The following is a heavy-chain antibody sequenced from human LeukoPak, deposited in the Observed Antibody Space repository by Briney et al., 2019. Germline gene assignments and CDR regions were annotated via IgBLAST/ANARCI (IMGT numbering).Heavy chain of an antibody. J-gene: IGHJ4*02. CDR2: INTNTGNP. D-gene: IGHD4-17*01. Sequence: GASVKVSCKASGYTFTTYPMNWVRQAPGQGLEWMGWINTNTGNPKSAQGFTGRFVFSLDTSVSTAYLQISSLKAEDTAVYYCARDSWLPSGYGDYGAWGYWGQGTLVTVSS. V-gene: IGHV7-4-1*02. CDR3: ARDSWLPSGYGDYGAWGY. CDR1: GYTFTTYP.